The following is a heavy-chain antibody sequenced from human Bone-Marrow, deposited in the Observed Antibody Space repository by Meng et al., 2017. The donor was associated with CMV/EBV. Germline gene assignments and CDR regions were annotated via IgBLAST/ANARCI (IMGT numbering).Heavy chain of an antibody. CDR1: GFTFSSYA. V-gene: IGHV3-30*04. Sequence: GGSLRLSCAASGFTFSSYAMHWVRQAPGKGLEWVAVISYDGSNKYYADSVKGRFTISRDNSKTTLYLQMNSLRAEDTAVYYCARERQLVQYDWFDPWGQGTLVTVSS. CDR3: ARERQLVQYDWFDP. CDR2: ISYDGSNK. D-gene: IGHD6-13*01. J-gene: IGHJ5*02.